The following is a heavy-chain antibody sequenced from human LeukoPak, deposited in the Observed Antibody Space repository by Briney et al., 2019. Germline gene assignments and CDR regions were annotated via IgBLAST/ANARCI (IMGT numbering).Heavy chain of an antibody. Sequence: SETLSLTCTVSSGSINNYFWSRIRQSAGKWLEWIGYISYSGTTNYNPSLKSRVTISEDTSKNQFSLKMSSVTAADTAVYYCASLYGSGSYDFWGQGTLVTVSS. CDR2: ISYSGTT. V-gene: IGHV4-59*08. CDR3: ASLYGSGSYDF. J-gene: IGHJ4*02. CDR1: SGSINNYF. D-gene: IGHD3-10*01.